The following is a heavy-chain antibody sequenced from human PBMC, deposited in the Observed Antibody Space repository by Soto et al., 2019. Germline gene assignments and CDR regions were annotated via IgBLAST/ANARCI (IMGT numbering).Heavy chain of an antibody. D-gene: IGHD5-18*01. CDR3: AKGVGGRGYGYCAFDI. V-gene: IGHV3-23*01. Sequence: GGSLRLSCAASGFTFSSYALSWVRQAPGKGLEWVSAISGSGGSAYYGDSVKGRFTISRDNSKSTLYLQMNSLRAEDTAVYYCAKGVGGRGYGYCAFDIWGQGTMVTVS. J-gene: IGHJ3*02. CDR1: GFTFSSYA. CDR2: ISGSGGSA.